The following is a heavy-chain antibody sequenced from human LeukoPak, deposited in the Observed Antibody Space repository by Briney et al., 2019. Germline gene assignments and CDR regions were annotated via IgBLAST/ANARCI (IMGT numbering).Heavy chain of an antibody. CDR3: ARTGKRSAAGAFDI. Sequence: SETLSLTCTVSGGSISSYYWSWIRQPPGKGLEWIEYIYYSGSTNYNPSLKSRVTISVDTSKNQFSLKLSSVTAADTAVYYCARTGKRSAAGAFDIWGQGTMVTVSS. J-gene: IGHJ3*02. CDR2: IYYSGST. D-gene: IGHD6-13*01. V-gene: IGHV4-59*01. CDR1: GGSISSYY.